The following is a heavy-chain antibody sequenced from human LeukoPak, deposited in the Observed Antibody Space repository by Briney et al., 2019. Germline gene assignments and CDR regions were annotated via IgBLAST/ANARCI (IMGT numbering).Heavy chain of an antibody. CDR3: TRDLNSGGSC. CDR1: GFTFSSYA. V-gene: IGHV3-53*01. CDR2: IHSGGNT. D-gene: IGHD2-15*01. Sequence: GGSLRLSCAASGFTFSSYAMSWVRQAPGKGLEWVSVIHSGGNTYYADSVKGRFTISRDNSKSTMYLQMNSLRAEDTAVYYCTRDLNSGGSCWGQGTLVIVSS. J-gene: IGHJ4*02.